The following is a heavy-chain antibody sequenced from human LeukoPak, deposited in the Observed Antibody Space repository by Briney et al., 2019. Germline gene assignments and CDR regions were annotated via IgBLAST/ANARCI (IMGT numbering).Heavy chain of an antibody. V-gene: IGHV4-39*07. Sequence: SETLSLTCTVSGGSISSSSYYWGWIRQPPGKGLEWIGSIYYRGSTYYNPSLKSRVTISVDTSKNQFSLKLSSVTAADTAVYYCASRRWYYYDSSGYPRPYYFDYWGQGTLVTVSS. CDR3: ASRRWYYYDSSGYPRPYYFDY. CDR2: IYYRGST. D-gene: IGHD3-22*01. J-gene: IGHJ4*02. CDR1: GGSISSSSYY.